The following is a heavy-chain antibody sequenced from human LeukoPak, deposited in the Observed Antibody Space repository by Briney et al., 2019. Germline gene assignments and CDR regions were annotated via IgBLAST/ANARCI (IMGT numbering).Heavy chain of an antibody. CDR3: ARDQDYGDHRSFDY. J-gene: IGHJ4*02. CDR1: GFTFSSYG. Sequence: GRSLRLSCAASGFTFSSYGMHWVRQAPGKGLEWVAVIWYDGSNKYYADSVKGRFTISRDNSKNTLYLQMNSLRAEDTAVYYCARDQDYGDHRSFDYWGQGTLVTVSS. V-gene: IGHV3-33*01. CDR2: IWYDGSNK. D-gene: IGHD4-17*01.